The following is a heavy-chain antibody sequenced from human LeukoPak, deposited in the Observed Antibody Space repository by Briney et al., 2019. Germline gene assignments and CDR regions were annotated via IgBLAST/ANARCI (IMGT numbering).Heavy chain of an antibody. V-gene: IGHV3-30-3*01. CDR3: ARDIYPDDYGDLNYGMDV. J-gene: IGHJ6*02. Sequence: SCKASGGTFSSYAISWVRQAPGKGLEWVAVISYDGSNKYYADSVKGRFTISRDNSKNTLYLQMNSLRAEDTAVYYCARDIYPDDYGDLNYGMDVWGQGTTVTVSS. CDR2: ISYDGSNK. D-gene: IGHD4-17*01. CDR1: GGTFSSYA.